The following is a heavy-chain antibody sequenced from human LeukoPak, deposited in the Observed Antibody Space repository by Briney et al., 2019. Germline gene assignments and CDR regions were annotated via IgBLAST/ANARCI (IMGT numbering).Heavy chain of an antibody. Sequence: PGGSLRRSCAASGFTFSSYSMNWVRQAPGKGLEWVSSISSSSSYIYYADSVKGRFTISRDNAKNSLYLQMNSLRAEDTAVYYCARALGGYDILTGQDYWGQGTLVTVSS. CDR3: ARALGGYDILTGQDY. CDR2: ISSSSSYI. CDR1: GFTFSSYS. D-gene: IGHD3-9*01. V-gene: IGHV3-21*01. J-gene: IGHJ4*02.